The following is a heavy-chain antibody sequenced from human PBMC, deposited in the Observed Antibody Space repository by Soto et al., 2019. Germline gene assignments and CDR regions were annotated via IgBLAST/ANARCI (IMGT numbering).Heavy chain of an antibody. V-gene: IGHV4-39*01. Sequence: PSETLSLTCTVSGGSISSGDYYWSWIRQPPGKGLEWIGSIYYSGSTYYNPSLKSRVTISVDTSKNQFSLKLSSVTAADTAVYYCARHRHGLVYYGSGSYYKGSHYYYGMDVWGQGTTVTVSS. CDR3: ARHRHGLVYYGSGSYYKGSHYYYGMDV. CDR2: IYYSGST. CDR1: GGSISSGDYY. J-gene: IGHJ6*02. D-gene: IGHD3-10*01.